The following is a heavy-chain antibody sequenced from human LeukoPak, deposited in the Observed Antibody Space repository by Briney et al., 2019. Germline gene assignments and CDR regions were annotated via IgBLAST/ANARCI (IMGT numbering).Heavy chain of an antibody. V-gene: IGHV4-39*07. CDR2: IYYSGST. Sequence: SETLSLTCTVSGGSISSSSYYWGRIRQPPGKGLEWIGSIYYSGSTYYNPSLKSRVTISVDTSKNQFSLKLSSVTAADTAVYYCARENYDILTGYGLGFDPWGQGTLVTVSS. D-gene: IGHD3-9*01. J-gene: IGHJ5*02. CDR3: ARENYDILTGYGLGFDP. CDR1: GGSISSSSYY.